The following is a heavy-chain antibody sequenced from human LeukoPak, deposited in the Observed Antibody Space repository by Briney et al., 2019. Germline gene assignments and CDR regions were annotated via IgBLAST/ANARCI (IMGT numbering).Heavy chain of an antibody. D-gene: IGHD1-26*01. CDR1: GFNFNIYT. CDR3: AKMRGMPREAYHFDR. Sequence: GGSLRLSCAASGFNFNIYTMSWVRQAQGKGLEWISAVGSGGTRYYADSVKGRVPISRDNSAKTVSLQMDSLRADDTAMYYCAKMRGMPREAYHFDRWGQGTLVAVSS. J-gene: IGHJ4*02. CDR2: VGSGGTR. V-gene: IGHV3-23*01.